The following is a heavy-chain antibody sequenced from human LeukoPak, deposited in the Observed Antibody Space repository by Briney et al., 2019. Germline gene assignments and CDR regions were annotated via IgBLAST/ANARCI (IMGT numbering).Heavy chain of an antibody. Sequence: AGGSLRLSCAASGFTFSGSGFTFSSYDINWVRQAPGRGLEWVSSISSSGNYIYYADSVKGRFTISRDNARNSLYLQMNSLKADDTAVYHCARDKGTRSLDHWGQGTLVTVSS. V-gene: IGHV3-21*01. J-gene: IGHJ4*02. CDR1: GFTFSGSGFTFSSYD. CDR3: ARDKGTRSLDH. D-gene: IGHD1-14*01. CDR2: ISSSGNYI.